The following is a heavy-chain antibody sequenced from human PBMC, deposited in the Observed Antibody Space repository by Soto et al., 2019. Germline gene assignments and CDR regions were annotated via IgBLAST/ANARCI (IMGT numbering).Heavy chain of an antibody. Sequence: PSQTLSLTCAISGDSVSNNGATWNWIRQSPSRGLEWLGRAYYRSRSRWHYDYATSVRSRVTINPDTSKNQFSLQLKSVTPEDTAVYYCAREPPAFNSGFDYWGQGILVTVSS. J-gene: IGHJ4*02. CDR3: AREPPAFNSGFDY. V-gene: IGHV6-1*01. D-gene: IGHD1-26*01. CDR1: GDSVSNNGAT. CDR2: AYYRSRSRWHY.